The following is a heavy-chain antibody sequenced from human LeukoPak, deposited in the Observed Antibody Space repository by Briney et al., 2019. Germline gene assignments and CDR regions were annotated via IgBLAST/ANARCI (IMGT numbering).Heavy chain of an antibody. CDR1: GYTFTGYY. J-gene: IGHJ4*02. CDR2: INPNSGGT. CDR3: ARSMGVSTTGTTV. V-gene: IGHV1-2*02. Sequence: ASVKVSCKASGYTFTGYYMHWVRQAPGQGLEWMGWINPNSGGTNYAQKFQGRVTMTRDTSISTAYMELSRLRSDDTAVYYCARSMGVSTTGTTVWGQGTLVTVSS. D-gene: IGHD1-1*01.